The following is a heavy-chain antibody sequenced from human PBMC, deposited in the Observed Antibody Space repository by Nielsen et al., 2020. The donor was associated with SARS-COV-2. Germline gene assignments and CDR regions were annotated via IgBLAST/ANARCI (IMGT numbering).Heavy chain of an antibody. D-gene: IGHD6-19*01. V-gene: IGHV3-23*01. CDR2: ISGSGGST. CDR3: AKEVAVAGTLY. Sequence: GEPLKISCAASGFTFSSYAMSWVRQAPGKGLEWVSAISGSGGSTYYADSVKGRFTISRDNSKNTLYLQMNSLRAEDTAVYYCAKEVAVAGTLYWGQGTLVTVSS. J-gene: IGHJ4*02. CDR1: GFTFSSYA.